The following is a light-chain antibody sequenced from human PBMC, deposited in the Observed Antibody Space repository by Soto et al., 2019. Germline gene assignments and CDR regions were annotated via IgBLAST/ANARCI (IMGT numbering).Light chain of an antibody. CDR2: DVS. CDR3: SSYTSSSTYVV. CDR1: SSDVGGYNY. J-gene: IGLJ2*01. V-gene: IGLV2-14*01. Sequence: QSALTQPASVSGSPGQSITISCTGTSSDVGGYNYVSWYQQHPGKAPKLIIYDVSNRPSGVSNRFSGSKSGNTASLTISGLQAEDEADYYCSSYTSSSTYVVFGGGTQLTV.